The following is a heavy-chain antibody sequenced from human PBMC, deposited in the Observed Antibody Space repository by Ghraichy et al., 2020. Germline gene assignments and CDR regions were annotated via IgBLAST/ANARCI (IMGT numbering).Heavy chain of an antibody. Sequence: GVLNISCAASGFTFSSYWMSWVRQAPGKGLEWVANIKQDGSEKYYVDSVKGRFTISRDNAKNSLYLQMNSLRAEDTAVYYCARRVVGATYMDVWGQGTTVTVSS. CDR3: ARRVVGATYMDV. J-gene: IGHJ6*02. D-gene: IGHD1-26*01. CDR1: GFTFSSYW. V-gene: IGHV3-7*01. CDR2: IKQDGSEK.